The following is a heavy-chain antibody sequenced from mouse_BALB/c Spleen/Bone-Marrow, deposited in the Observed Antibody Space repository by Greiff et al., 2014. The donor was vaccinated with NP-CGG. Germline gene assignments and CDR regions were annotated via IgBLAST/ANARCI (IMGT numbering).Heavy chain of an antibody. V-gene: IGHV1S81*02. CDR3: TRGRTWDFDY. CDR1: GYTFTTYY. D-gene: IGHD4-1*01. CDR2: INPNNGGT. Sequence: VKLQESGAELVKPGISVKLSCKASGYTFTTYYMYWVKQRPGQGLEWIGEINPNNGGTNFKEKFKSKATLTVDKSSSTAYMQLSSLTSEDSAVYYCTRGRTWDFDYWGQGTTLTVSS. J-gene: IGHJ2*01.